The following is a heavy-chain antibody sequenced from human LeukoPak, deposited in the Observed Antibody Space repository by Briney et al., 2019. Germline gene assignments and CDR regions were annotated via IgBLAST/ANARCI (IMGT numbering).Heavy chain of an antibody. D-gene: IGHD6-6*01. CDR3: ARDRAQYSSSLGYFDY. Sequence: SVKVSCKASGGTFISYAISWVRQAPGQGLEWMGGIIPIFGTANYAQKFQGRVTITADESTSTAYMELGSLRSEDTAVYYCARDRAQYSSSLGYFDYWGQGTLVTVSS. CDR1: GGTFISYA. J-gene: IGHJ4*02. V-gene: IGHV1-69*13. CDR2: IIPIFGTA.